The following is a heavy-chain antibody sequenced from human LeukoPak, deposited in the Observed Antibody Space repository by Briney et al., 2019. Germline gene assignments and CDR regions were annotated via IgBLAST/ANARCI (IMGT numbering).Heavy chain of an antibody. CDR2: IYPGDSDT. CDR1: GYSFTSYW. CDR3: ARAERRWLQLRGAGY. V-gene: IGHV5-51*01. Sequence: GESLKISCKGSGYSFTSYWIGWVRQMPGKGLEWMGIIYPGDSDTRYSPSFQGQPTISADNSISTPYLQSISLKPSGTSMYYCARAERRWLQLRGAGYWGQGTLVTVSS. J-gene: IGHJ4*02. D-gene: IGHD5-24*01.